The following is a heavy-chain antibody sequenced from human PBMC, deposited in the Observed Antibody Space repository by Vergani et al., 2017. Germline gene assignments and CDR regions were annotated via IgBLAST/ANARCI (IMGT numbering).Heavy chain of an antibody. D-gene: IGHD2-2*01. CDR1: GYTFTNYP. CDR3: ARGSSTSCYFDP. CDR2: MNPNSGNT. Sequence: QVQLLQSGSELKKPGASVRISCEASGYTFTNYPLIWVRQAPGQGLEFMGWMNPNSGNTGYAQKFQGRVTMTRNTSISTAYMELSSLRSEDTAVYYCARGSSTSCYFDPWGQGTLVTVSS. V-gene: IGHV1-8*02. J-gene: IGHJ5*02.